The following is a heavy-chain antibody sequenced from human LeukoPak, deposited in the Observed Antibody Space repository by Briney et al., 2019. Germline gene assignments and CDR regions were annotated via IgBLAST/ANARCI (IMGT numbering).Heavy chain of an antibody. D-gene: IGHD3-22*01. CDR2: ISGSGGST. J-gene: IGHJ4*02. Sequence: GGSLRLSCAASGFTFTDWYMNWVRQAPGKGLEWVSAISGSGGSTYYAGSVKGRFTISRDNSKNTLYLQMNSLRAEDTAVYYCAKDRVTYYYDSSGYYYGGYFDYWGQGTLVTVSS. V-gene: IGHV3-23*01. CDR3: AKDRVTYYYDSSGYYYGGYFDY. CDR1: GFTFTDWY.